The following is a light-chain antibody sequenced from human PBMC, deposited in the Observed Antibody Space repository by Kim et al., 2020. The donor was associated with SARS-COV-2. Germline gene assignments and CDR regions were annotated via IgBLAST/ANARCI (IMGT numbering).Light chain of an antibody. V-gene: IGLV2-23*02. CDR1: SSDVGSYNL. CDR2: EVS. CDR3: CSYAGSSTV. J-gene: IGLJ2*01. Sequence: LTQPATVSGSPGQSITISCTGTSSDVGSYNLVSWYQQHPGKAPKLMIYEVSKRPSGVSNRFSGSKSGNTASLTISGLQAEDEADYYCCSYAGSSTVFGGGTQLTVL.